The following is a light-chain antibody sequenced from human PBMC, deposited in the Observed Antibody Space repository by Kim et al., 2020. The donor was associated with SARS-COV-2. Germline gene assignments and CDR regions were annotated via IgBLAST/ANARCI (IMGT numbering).Light chain of an antibody. J-gene: IGKJ2*01. V-gene: IGKV1-33*01. CDR2: DAS. Sequence: AAGGDRVTITCQASQDIKKSLNWFHQKPGKAPKVLISDASNLETGVPSRFTGSASGTHFTFSVSSLQPDDIGTYYCQQYDNLPYTFGQGTKLEI. CDR1: QDIKKS. CDR3: QQYDNLPYT.